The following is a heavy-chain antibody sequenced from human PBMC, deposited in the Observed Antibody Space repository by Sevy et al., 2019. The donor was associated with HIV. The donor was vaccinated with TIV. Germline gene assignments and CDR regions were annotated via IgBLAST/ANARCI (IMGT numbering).Heavy chain of an antibody. V-gene: IGHV3-7*01. CDR3: ARDDGNYYFHY. CDR1: GFTFSKYW. J-gene: IGHJ4*02. Sequence: GGSLRLSCAASGFTFSKYWMGWVSQAPGKGLEWVTNIKKDAGQKYYVDSGKGRFTISRDNAKNSLFLQMNSLTAEDTAVYFCARDDGNYYFHYWGQGTLVTVTS. CDR2: IKKDAGQK. D-gene: IGHD1-7*01.